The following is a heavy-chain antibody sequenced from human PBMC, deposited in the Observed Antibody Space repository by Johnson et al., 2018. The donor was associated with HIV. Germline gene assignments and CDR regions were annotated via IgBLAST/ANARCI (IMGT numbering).Heavy chain of an antibody. CDR1: GFTFSAYA. V-gene: IGHV3-30-3*01. Sequence: QVQLVESGGGVVQPGRSLRLSCAASGFTFSAYAIHWVRQAPGKGLEWVAVISYDGSNTFYADSVKGRFTISRDNSKNTLYLQMNSLRAEDTGLYYCASPEYYAAGTYYNDKPKDAFDIWGQGTMVTVSS. D-gene: IGHD3-10*01. J-gene: IGHJ3*02. CDR2: ISYDGSNT. CDR3: ASPEYYAAGTYYNDKPKDAFDI.